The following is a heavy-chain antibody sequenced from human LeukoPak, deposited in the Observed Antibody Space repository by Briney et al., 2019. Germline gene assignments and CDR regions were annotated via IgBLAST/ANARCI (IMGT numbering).Heavy chain of an antibody. CDR2: IIPILGIA. CDR1: GGTFSSYA. V-gene: IGHV1-69*04. Sequence: ASVKVSCKASGGTFSSYAISWVRQAPGQGLEWMGRIIPILGIANYAQKFQGRVTITADKSMSTAYMELSSLRSEDTAVYYCARDSRPDYYYYYYMDVWGKGTTVTVSS. CDR3: ARDSRPDYYYYYYMDV. D-gene: IGHD1-14*01. J-gene: IGHJ6*03.